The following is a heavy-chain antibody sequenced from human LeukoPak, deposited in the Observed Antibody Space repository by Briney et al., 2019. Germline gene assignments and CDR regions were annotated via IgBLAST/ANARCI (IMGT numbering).Heavy chain of an antibody. J-gene: IGHJ6*03. CDR1: GFTFSSYE. CDR2: ISSSGSTI. Sequence: GGSLRLSCAASGFTFSSYEMNWVRQAPGKGLEWVSYISSSGSTIYYADSVKGRFTISRDNAKNSLYLQMNSLRAEDTAVYYCARDNMDYYDSSGYYYYYYYMDVWGKGTTVTISS. D-gene: IGHD3-22*01. V-gene: IGHV3-48*03. CDR3: ARDNMDYYDSSGYYYYYYYMDV.